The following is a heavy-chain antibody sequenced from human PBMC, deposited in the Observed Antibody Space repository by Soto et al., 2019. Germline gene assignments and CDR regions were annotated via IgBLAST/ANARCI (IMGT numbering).Heavy chain of an antibody. CDR2: ISGSGGST. J-gene: IGHJ5*02. V-gene: IGHV3-23*01. CDR3: ATDVHYDILTGYYVQSWFDP. CDR1: GFTFSSYA. Sequence: GGALRLSCAASGFTFSSYAMSWVRQAPGKGLKWVSAISGSGGSTYYADSVKGRFTISRDNAKNPLYLQMNSLRAEDTAVYYCATDVHYDILTGYYVQSWFDPWGQGTLVTVSS. D-gene: IGHD3-9*01.